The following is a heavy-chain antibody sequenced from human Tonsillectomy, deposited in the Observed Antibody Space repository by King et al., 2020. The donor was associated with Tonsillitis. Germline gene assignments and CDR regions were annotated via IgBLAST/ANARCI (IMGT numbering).Heavy chain of an antibody. D-gene: IGHD1-26*01. V-gene: IGHV1-8*01. CDR3: ARAPSGFSSYYFDY. J-gene: IGHJ4*02. CDR1: GYTFTSYD. Sequence: VQLVESGAEVKKPGASVKVSCKASGYTFTSYDINWVRQATGQGLEWMGWMNPNSGNTGYAQKFQGRVTMTRNTSISTAYMALSSLRSEDTAVYYCARAPSGFSSYYFDYWGQGTLVTVSS. CDR2: MNPNSGNT.